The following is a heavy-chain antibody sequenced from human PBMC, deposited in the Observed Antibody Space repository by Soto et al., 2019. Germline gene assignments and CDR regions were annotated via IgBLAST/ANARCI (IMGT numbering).Heavy chain of an antibody. V-gene: IGHV4-39*01. J-gene: IGHJ4*02. CDR2: IYYSGST. Sequence: SETLSLTCTVSGGSISSSSYYWGWIRQPPGKGLEWIGSIYYSGSTYYNPSLKSRVTISVDTSKNQFSLKLSSVTAADTAVYYCARHPRWLQFVKFDYWGQGTLVTVSS. CDR3: ARHPRWLQFVKFDY. D-gene: IGHD5-12*01. CDR1: GGSISSSSYY.